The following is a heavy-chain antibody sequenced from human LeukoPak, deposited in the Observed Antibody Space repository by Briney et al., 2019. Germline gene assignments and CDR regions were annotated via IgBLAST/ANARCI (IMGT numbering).Heavy chain of an antibody. CDR1: GGSMSGYY. J-gene: IGHJ4*02. V-gene: IGHV4-59*01. CDR3: ARRRVYSGSGEFDF. Sequence: SETLSLTCTVSGGSMSGYYWSWIRQPPGKGLEWIGYIHYSGTTNYNPSLKSRVAISLDTSRNQFSLKLRSVTTADTAVYYCARRRVYSGSGEFDFWGQGTLVTVSS. CDR2: IHYSGTT. D-gene: IGHD5-12*01.